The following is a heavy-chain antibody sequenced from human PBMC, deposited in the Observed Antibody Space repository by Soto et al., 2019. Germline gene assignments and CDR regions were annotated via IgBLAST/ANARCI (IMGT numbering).Heavy chain of an antibody. CDR1: GGSISSYY. J-gene: IGHJ5*02. V-gene: IGHV4-59*08. Sequence: QVQLQESGPGLVKPSETLSLTCTVSGGSISSYYWSWIRQPPGKGLEWIGYIYYSGSTNYNPSLKSRVTLSVDTSKNQFPLKLSSVTAADTAVYYCARGGWAAATWFDPWGQGTLVTVSS. CDR2: IYYSGST. D-gene: IGHD6-13*01. CDR3: ARGGWAAATWFDP.